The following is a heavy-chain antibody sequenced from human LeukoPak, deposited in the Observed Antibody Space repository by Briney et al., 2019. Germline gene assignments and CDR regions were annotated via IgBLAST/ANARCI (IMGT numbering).Heavy chain of an antibody. CDR3: ARVRRGGDSRYFDY. J-gene: IGHJ4*02. CDR2: ISRLGDTI. D-gene: IGHD2-21*02. CDR1: GFTYTDYF. Sequence: GGSLRLSCAASGFTYTDYFMGWIRQAPGKGLEWVSYISRLGDTIDYADSVKGRFTISRDNAKNSLYLQMNFLRAEDTAVYFCARVRRGGDSRYFDYWGQGALATVSS. V-gene: IGHV3-11*01.